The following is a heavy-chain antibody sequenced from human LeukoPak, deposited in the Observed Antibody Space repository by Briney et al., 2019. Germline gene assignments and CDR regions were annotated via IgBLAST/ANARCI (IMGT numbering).Heavy chain of an antibody. CDR2: IYHSGST. CDR1: GGSISSSNW. CDR3: ARVGILTGYYVDY. V-gene: IGHV4-4*02. Sequence: SGTLSLTCAVSGGSISSSNWWSWVSQPPGKGLEWIGEIYHSGSTNYNPSLKSRVTISVDKSKNQFSLKLSSVTAADTAVYYCARVGILTGYYVDYWGQGTLVTVSS. D-gene: IGHD3-9*01. J-gene: IGHJ4*02.